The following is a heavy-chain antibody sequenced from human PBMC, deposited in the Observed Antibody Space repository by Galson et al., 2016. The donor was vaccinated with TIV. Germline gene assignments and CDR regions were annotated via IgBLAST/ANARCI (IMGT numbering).Heavy chain of an antibody. CDR3: AKGRGDGYGYPQDYYKGMDV. CDR1: GFTFEHYG. Sequence: SLRLSCAASGFTFEHYGMHWVRQAPGKGLEWVSGISSNSVYLGYADSVKGRFTIPRDNAKKSLALQMNSLSPEDTALYYFAKGRGDGYGYPQDYYKGMDVWGQGTTVTVSS. CDR2: ISSNSVYL. D-gene: IGHD5-18*01. V-gene: IGHV3-9*01. J-gene: IGHJ6*02.